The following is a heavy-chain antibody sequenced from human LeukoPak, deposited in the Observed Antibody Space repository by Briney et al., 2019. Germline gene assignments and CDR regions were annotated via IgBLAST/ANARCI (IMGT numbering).Heavy chain of an antibody. D-gene: IGHD3-22*01. CDR1: GFTFSSYW. CDR2: INSDGSST. CDR3: ARDPTLYDSSGYYLTPSSAFDI. J-gene: IGHJ3*02. Sequence: GGSPRLSCAASGFTFSSYWMHWVRPAPGKGLVWVSRINSDGSSTSYADSVKRRFTISRDNAKNTLYLQMNSLRAEDTAVYYCARDPTLYDSSGYYLTPSSAFDIWGQGTMVTVSS. V-gene: IGHV3-74*01.